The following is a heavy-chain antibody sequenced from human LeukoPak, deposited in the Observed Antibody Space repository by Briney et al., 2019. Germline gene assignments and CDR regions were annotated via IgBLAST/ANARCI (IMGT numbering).Heavy chain of an antibody. J-gene: IGHJ3*02. CDR2: ISYDGSNK. V-gene: IGHV3-30-3*01. Sequence: PGGSLRLSCAASGFTFSSYAMHWVRQAPGKGLEWVAVISYDGSNKYYADSVKGRFTTSRDNSKNTLYLQMNSLRAEDTAVYYCARDHRIAAAGTRVAFDIWGQGTMVTVSS. D-gene: IGHD6-13*01. CDR3: ARDHRIAAAGTRVAFDI. CDR1: GFTFSSYA.